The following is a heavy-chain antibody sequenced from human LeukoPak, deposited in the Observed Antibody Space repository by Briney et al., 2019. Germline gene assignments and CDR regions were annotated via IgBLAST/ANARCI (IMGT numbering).Heavy chain of an antibody. J-gene: IGHJ4*02. D-gene: IGHD1-26*01. CDR1: GYSFTTHW. Sequence: GESLKISCKGSGYSFTTHWIGWVRQMPGKGLEWMGIIYPGFSETRYSPSFQGQVTISADKSINTAYLPWSSLKASDTATYDGARHVYSGKDYAGCFDYWGQGTLVIVSS. V-gene: IGHV5-51*01. CDR3: ARHVYSGKDYAGCFDY. CDR2: IYPGFSET.